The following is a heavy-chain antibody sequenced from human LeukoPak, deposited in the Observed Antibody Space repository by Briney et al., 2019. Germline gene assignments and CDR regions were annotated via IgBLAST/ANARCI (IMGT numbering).Heavy chain of an antibody. J-gene: IGHJ4*02. CDR3: ARHVIVGATYEDY. D-gene: IGHD1-26*01. CDR1: GGSISSSSYY. CDR2: IYYSGST. V-gene: IGHV4-39*01. Sequence: SETLSLTCTVSGGSISSSSYYWGWIRQPPGKGLEWIGSIYYSGSTYYSPSLKSRVTISVDTSKNQFSLKLSSVTAADTAVYYCARHVIVGATYEDYWGQGTLVTVSS.